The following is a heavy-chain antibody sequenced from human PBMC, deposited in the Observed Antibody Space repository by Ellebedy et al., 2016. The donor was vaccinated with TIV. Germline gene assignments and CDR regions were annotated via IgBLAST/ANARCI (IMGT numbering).Heavy chain of an antibody. CDR2: IIPILGIA. V-gene: IGHV1-69*04. D-gene: IGHD5-12*01. J-gene: IGHJ5*02. CDR3: AREGGYLADWFDP. Sequence: SVKVSXXASGGTFSSYAISWVRQAPGQGLEWMGRIIPILGIANYAQKFQGRVTITADKSTSTAYMKLSSLRSEDTAVYYCAREGGYLADWFDPWGQGTLVTVSS. CDR1: GGTFSSYA.